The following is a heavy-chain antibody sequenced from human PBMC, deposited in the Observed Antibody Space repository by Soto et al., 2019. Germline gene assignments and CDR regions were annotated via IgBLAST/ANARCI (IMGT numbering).Heavy chain of an antibody. D-gene: IGHD6-19*01. CDR2: IIDDGGRA. CDR1: GFTFNRYA. V-gene: IGHV3-23*01. CDR3: AKDKMEQWLVGGYFDY. Sequence: PVGSLRLSCSASGFTFNRYAMGWVRQAPGKGLEWVSAIIDDGGRAYYADSVKGRFTISRDNFKNTLSLQMNSLRAEDTAVYYCAKDKMEQWLVGGYFDYWGQGTQVTVSS. J-gene: IGHJ4*02.